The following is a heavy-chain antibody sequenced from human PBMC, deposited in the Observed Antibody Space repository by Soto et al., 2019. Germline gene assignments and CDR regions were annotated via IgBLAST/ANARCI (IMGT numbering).Heavy chain of an antibody. J-gene: IGHJ4*02. CDR3: TTSFYYDSSGSYDY. Sequence: GGSLRLSCAASGFTFSNAWMSWVRQAPGKGLEWVGRIKSKTDGGTTDYAAPGKGRFTISRDDSKNTLYLQMNSLKTEDTPVYYCTTSFYYDSSGSYDYWGQGTLVTVSS. CDR2: IKSKTDGGTT. D-gene: IGHD3-22*01. CDR1: GFTFSNAW. V-gene: IGHV3-15*01.